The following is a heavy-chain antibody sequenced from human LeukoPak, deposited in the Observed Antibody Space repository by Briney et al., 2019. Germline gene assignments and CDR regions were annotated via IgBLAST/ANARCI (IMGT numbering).Heavy chain of an antibody. D-gene: IGHD2-21*01. J-gene: IGHJ6*03. CDR3: AKDTWQFAPDYYYYMDV. CDR1: GFTFSGYG. Sequence: SGGSLRLSCAASGFTFSGYGMTWVRQAPGKGLEWVSTISGSGGSTYYADSVKGRFTISRDKSKNTLYLQMNSLRAEDTALYYCAKDTWQFAPDYYYYMDVWGRGTTVTVSS. V-gene: IGHV3-23*01. CDR2: ISGSGGST.